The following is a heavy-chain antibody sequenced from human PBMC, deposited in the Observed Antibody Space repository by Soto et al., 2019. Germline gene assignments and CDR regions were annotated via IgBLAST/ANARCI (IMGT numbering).Heavy chain of an antibody. CDR2: INQDGSNK. D-gene: IGHD3-3*01. CDR3: ARESAGRSIDI. CDR1: GPAFSNW. V-gene: IGHV3-7*03. Sequence: EVQLVESGGGLVQPGESLRLSCVVSGPAFSNWIAWVRQAPWKGPEWLANINQDGSNKYHVDSVNGRFTISRDNAKNSVYLQMNSLRAEDTAIDYCARESAGRSIDIWGQGTIVAVSS. J-gene: IGHJ3*02.